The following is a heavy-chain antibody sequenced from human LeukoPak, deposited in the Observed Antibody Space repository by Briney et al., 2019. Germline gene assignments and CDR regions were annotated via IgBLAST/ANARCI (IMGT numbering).Heavy chain of an antibody. CDR1: GFTFSSYN. CDR2: ISSSSSTI. V-gene: IGHV3-48*01. J-gene: IGHJ4*02. Sequence: GGSLRLPCEASGFTFSSYNMNWVRQAPGKGLGWVSYISSSSSTIYYADSVKGRFTISRDNAKNSLYLQMNSLRAEDTAVYYCAKGGYSANWRNYFDYWGQGTLVTVSS. D-gene: IGHD6-13*01. CDR3: AKGGYSANWRNYFDY.